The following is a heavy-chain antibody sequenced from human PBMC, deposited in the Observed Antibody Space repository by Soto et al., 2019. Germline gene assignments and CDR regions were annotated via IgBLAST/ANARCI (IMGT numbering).Heavy chain of an antibody. CDR2: MNPHSGNT. CDR3: AGEDTSDGMDV. CDR1: GYTFTSYD. Sequence: QVQLVQSGAEVKKPGASVKVSCKASGYTFTSYDINWVRQATGQGLEWMGWMNPHSGNTGYAEKFQGRITMTRNTSRITAYMEPRGLRSEDTAVSYCAGEDTSDGMDVWGHGATVTVSS. J-gene: IGHJ6*02. V-gene: IGHV1-8*01.